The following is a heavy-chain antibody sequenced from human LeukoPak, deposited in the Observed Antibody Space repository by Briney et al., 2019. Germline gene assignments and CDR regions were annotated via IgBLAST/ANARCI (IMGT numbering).Heavy chain of an antibody. CDR2: IVVGSGNT. CDR3: AAGKHRGRYSLDY. CDR1: GFTFSSSA. D-gene: IGHD1-26*01. Sequence: SVKVSCKASGFTFSSSAVQWVRQARGQRLEWIGWIVVGSGNTHYAQKLQERVIITRDMSTNTAYMELSSLRSEDTAVYYCAAGKHRGRYSLDYWGQGTQVTVSS. V-gene: IGHV1-58*01. J-gene: IGHJ4*02.